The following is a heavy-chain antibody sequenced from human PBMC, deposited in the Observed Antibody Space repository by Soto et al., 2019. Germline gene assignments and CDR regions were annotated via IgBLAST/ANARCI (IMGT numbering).Heavy chain of an antibody. CDR2: IKQDGSEK. J-gene: IGHJ4*02. CDR1: GFTFRRYW. Sequence: GGSLRLSCAASGFTFRRYWLRWARQAPGMGQEWVANIKQDGSEKYYVDYVKGRFTISRDNAKNSLYLQMNSLRAEDTAVYYGARDSFSVTTPDYWGQGTLVTVSS. V-gene: IGHV3-7*03. CDR3: ARDSFSVTTPDY. D-gene: IGHD4-17*01.